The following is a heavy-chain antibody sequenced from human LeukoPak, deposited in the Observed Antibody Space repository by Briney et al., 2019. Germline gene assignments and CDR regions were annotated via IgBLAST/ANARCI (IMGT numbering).Heavy chain of an antibody. V-gene: IGHV4-34*01. Sequence: SGTLSLTCAVYGGSFSGYYWSWIRQPPGKGLEWIGEINHSGSTNYNPSLKSRVTISVDTSKNQFSLKLSSVTAADTAVYYCARHVFYGSGSCDYWGQGTLVTVSS. CDR2: INHSGST. D-gene: IGHD3-10*01. CDR3: ARHVFYGSGSCDY. J-gene: IGHJ4*02. CDR1: GGSFSGYY.